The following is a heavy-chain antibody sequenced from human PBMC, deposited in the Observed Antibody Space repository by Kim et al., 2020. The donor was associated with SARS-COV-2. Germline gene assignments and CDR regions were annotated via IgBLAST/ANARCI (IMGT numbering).Heavy chain of an antibody. Sequence: SQTLSLTCAISGDSVSSNSAAWGWIRQSPSRGLEWLGRTYYRSKWYNDYAVSVKSRITINPDTSRNYFSLQLNSLTPEDTAVYYCARVSGYSYAPTFDYWGQGTLVTLSS. D-gene: IGHD5-18*01. CDR1: GDSVSSNSAA. CDR2: TYYRSKWYN. CDR3: ARVSGYSYAPTFDY. J-gene: IGHJ4*02. V-gene: IGHV6-1*01.